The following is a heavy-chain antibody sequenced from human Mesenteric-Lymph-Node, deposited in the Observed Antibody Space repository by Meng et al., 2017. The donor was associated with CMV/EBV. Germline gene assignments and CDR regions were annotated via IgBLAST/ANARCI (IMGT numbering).Heavy chain of an antibody. CDR2: ISSSNTYI. D-gene: IGHD2-2*01. J-gene: IGHJ5*02. Sequence: GESLKISCAASGFTFNTYSMIWVRQAPGKGLEWVSSISSSNTYIYYADSVKGRFTISRDNAKNSLYLQLNSLRAEDTAVYYCASGYSSTSPNWFDPWGQGTLVTVSS. CDR3: ASGYSSTSPNWFDP. CDR1: GFTFNTYS. V-gene: IGHV3-21*01.